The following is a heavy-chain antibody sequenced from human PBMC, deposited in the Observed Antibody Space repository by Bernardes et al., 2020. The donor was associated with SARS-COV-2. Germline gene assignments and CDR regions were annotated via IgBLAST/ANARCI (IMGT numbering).Heavy chain of an antibody. CDR1: GFTFSSYW. J-gene: IGHJ6*02. Sequence: GGSLRLSCAASGFTFSSYWMSWVRQAPGKGLEWVANIKQDGSEKYYVDSVKGRFTISRDNAKNSLYLQMNSLRAEDTAVYYCARDPATNYDFWSGYYSLYYYGMDVWGQGTTVT. CDR3: ARDPATNYDFWSGYYSLYYYGMDV. CDR2: IKQDGSEK. D-gene: IGHD3-3*01. V-gene: IGHV3-7*01.